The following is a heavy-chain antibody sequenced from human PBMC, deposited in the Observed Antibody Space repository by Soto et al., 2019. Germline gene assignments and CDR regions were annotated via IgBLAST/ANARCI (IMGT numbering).Heavy chain of an antibody. V-gene: IGHV5-51*01. Sequence: GESRKISCKGSGYSFTSYWIGWVRQMPGKGLEWMGIIYPGDSDTRYSPSFQGQVTISADKSISTAYLQWSSLKASDTAMYYCARPGYSYGFDLDYWGQGTLVTVSS. J-gene: IGHJ4*02. D-gene: IGHD5-18*01. CDR1: GYSFTSYW. CDR3: ARPGYSYGFDLDY. CDR2: IYPGDSDT.